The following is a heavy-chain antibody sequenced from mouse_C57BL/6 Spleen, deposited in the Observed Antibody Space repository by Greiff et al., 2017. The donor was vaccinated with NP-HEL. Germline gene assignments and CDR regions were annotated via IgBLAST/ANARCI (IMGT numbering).Heavy chain of an antibody. D-gene: IGHD1-1*01. Sequence: EVKLMESGGGLVKPGGSLKLSCAASGFTFSDYGMHWVRQAPEKGLEWVAYISSGSSTIYYADTVKGRFTISRDNAKNTLFLQMTSLRAEDTAMYYCAREGAITTVVASRYLDVWGTGTTVTVSS. V-gene: IGHV5-17*01. CDR1: GFTFSDYG. J-gene: IGHJ1*03. CDR2: ISSGSSTI. CDR3: AREGAITTVVASRYLDV.